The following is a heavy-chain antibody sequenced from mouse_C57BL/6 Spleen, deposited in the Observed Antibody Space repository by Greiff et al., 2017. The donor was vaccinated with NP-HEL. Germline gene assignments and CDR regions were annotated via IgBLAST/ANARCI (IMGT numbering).Heavy chain of an antibody. CDR1: GYSFTGYY. Sequence: VQLKESGPELVKPGASVKISCKASGYSFTGYYMNWVKQSPEKSLEWIGEINPSTGGTTYNQKFKAKATLTVDKSSSTAYMQLKSLTSEDSAVYYCAIYSNHAMDYWGQGTSVTVSS. CDR2: INPSTGGT. V-gene: IGHV1-42*01. D-gene: IGHD2-5*01. CDR3: AIYSNHAMDY. J-gene: IGHJ4*01.